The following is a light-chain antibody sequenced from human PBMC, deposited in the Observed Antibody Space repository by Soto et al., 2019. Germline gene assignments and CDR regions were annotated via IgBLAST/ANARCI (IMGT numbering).Light chain of an antibody. J-gene: IGKJ1*01. Sequence: DIQMTQSPSILSASVGDRVTITCRASQSISSWLAWFQQMPGKAPNLLIYKASNLQSGVPSRFSGSGSGTDFPLTFTSLRPDDFATYSCQQYHSYPWTFAQGTRVDVK. CDR3: QQYHSYPWT. CDR1: QSISSW. CDR2: KAS. V-gene: IGKV1-5*03.